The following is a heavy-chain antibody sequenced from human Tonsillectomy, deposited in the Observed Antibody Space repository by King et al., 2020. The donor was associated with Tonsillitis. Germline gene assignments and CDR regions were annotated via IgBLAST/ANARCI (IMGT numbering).Heavy chain of an antibody. CDR3: SRDPGDFWSGYLYYFDY. CDR1: RFTFSNYW. V-gene: IGHV3-7*01. Sequence: VQLVESGGGLVQPGGSLRLSCAASRFTFSNYWMSWVRQAPGKGLEWVANIKQDGSEKYYVDSVKGRFTISRNNAENSLYLQMNSLRVEDTAWYYCSRDPGDFWSGYLYYFDYWGQGTXVTVSX. J-gene: IGHJ4*02. D-gene: IGHD3-3*01. CDR2: IKQDGSEK.